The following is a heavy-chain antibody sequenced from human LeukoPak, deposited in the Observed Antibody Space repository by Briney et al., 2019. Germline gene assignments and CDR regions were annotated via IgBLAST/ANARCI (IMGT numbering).Heavy chain of an antibody. CDR2: IYYSGST. CDR3: ARTVGEDSNPENSSSWYRFVFYYYYYMDV. Sequence: PSETLSLTCTVSGGSISSSSYYWGWIRQPPGKGLDWIGSIYYSGSTYYNPSLKRRVTISVDTSKNQFSLKLSSVTAADTAVYYCARTVGEDSNPENSSSWYRFVFYYYYYMDVWGKGTTVTISS. J-gene: IGHJ6*03. D-gene: IGHD6-13*01. CDR1: GGSISSSSYY. V-gene: IGHV4-39*07.